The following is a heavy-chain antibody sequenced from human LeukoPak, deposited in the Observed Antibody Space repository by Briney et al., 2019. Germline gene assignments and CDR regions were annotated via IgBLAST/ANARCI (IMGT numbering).Heavy chain of an antibody. J-gene: IGHJ5*02. V-gene: IGHV3-23*01. D-gene: IGHD5-24*01. CDR2: IAGSSSDL. Sequence: GSLRLSCVASEFTFSRSSMSWVRQAPGKGLEWVSTIAGSSSDLLYADSVRGRFTISRDNSKNTLFLKMNRLTIEDTAVYYCANLYNDPTISWGQGILVTVSS. CDR3: ANLYNDPTIS. CDR1: EFTFSRSS.